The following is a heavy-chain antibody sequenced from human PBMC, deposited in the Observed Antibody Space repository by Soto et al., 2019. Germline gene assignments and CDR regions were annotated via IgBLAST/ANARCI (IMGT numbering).Heavy chain of an antibody. CDR1: GGSISSSSYY. J-gene: IGHJ4*02. V-gene: IGHV4-39*01. D-gene: IGHD1-26*01. CDR2: IYYSGST. Sequence: SETLSLTCTVSGGSISSSSYYWGWIRQPPGKGLEWIGSIYYSGSTYYNPSLKSRVNISVDTSKNQFSPKLSSVTAADTAVYYCARTKSSGSSVDYWGQGTLVTVSS. CDR3: ARTKSSGSSVDY.